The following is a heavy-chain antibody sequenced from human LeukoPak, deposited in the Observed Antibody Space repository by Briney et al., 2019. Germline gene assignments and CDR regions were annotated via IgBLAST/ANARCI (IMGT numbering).Heavy chain of an antibody. CDR2: INPNSGGT. Sequence: ASVKVSCKASGYTFTGYYMHWVRQAPGQGLEWMGWINPNSGGTNYAQKFQGRVTMTRDTSINTAYMELSRLRSDDTAVYYCVTDSVPYYDILTGTFDYWGQGTLVTVSS. D-gene: IGHD3-9*01. CDR1: GYTFTGYY. J-gene: IGHJ4*02. V-gene: IGHV1-2*02. CDR3: VTDSVPYYDILTGTFDY.